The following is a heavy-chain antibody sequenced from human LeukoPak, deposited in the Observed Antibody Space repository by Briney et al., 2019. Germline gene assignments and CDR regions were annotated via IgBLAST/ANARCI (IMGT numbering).Heavy chain of an antibody. D-gene: IGHD2-15*01. CDR1: GFTFSSYA. Sequence: GGSLRLSCAASGFTFSSYAMSWVRQAPGKGLEWVSAIGTAGDTYYPGSVKGRFTISRENAKNSLYLQMNSLRAGDTAVYYCARSKGGTYYYYGMDVWGQGTTVTVSS. J-gene: IGHJ6*02. V-gene: IGHV3-13*01. CDR3: ARSKGGTYYYYGMDV. CDR2: IGTAGDT.